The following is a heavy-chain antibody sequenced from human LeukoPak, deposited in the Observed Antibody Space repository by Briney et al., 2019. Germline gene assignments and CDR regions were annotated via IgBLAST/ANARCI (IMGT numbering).Heavy chain of an antibody. V-gene: IGHV3-21*01. J-gene: IGHJ6*02. CDR1: GFTFSSYN. D-gene: IGHD3-3*01. CDR3: ARAGIRFLRYYGMDV. Sequence: GGSLRLSCAASGFTFSSYNMNWVRQAPGKGLEWVSSISSSSSYIYYADSVKGRFTISRDNAKNSLYLQMNSLRAEDTAVYYCARAGIRFLRYYGMDVWGQGTTVTVSS. CDR2: ISSSSSYI.